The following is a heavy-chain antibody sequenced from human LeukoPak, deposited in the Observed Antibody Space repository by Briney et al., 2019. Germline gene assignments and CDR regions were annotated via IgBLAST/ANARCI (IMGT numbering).Heavy chain of an antibody. Sequence: PSETLSLTCTVSGFSVTTDSYCCGWIRQPPGKGLEWIGYDYCGGNTNYDPSPKRRVTISVDTSKNKFSLTLTSVTAADTAVYFCARDHFGSLDSWGQGILVTVSS. J-gene: IGHJ4*02. CDR3: ARDHFGSLDS. V-gene: IGHV4-61*01. D-gene: IGHD3-10*01. CDR2: DYCGGNT. CDR1: GFSVTTDSYC.